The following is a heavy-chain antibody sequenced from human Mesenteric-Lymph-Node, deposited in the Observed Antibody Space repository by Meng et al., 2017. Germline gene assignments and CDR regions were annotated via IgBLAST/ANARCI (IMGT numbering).Heavy chain of an antibody. V-gene: IGHV3-30*01. CDR3: ARDLRDGFPY. CDR1: GFTFSSYA. CDR2: ISYDGSNK. Sequence: GESLKISCAASGFTFSSYAMHWVRQAPGKGLEWVAVISYDGSNKYYADSVKGRFTISRDNSKDTLYLQMNNLRAEDTAVYYCARDLRDGFPYWGQGTLVTVSS. D-gene: IGHD5-24*01. J-gene: IGHJ4*02.